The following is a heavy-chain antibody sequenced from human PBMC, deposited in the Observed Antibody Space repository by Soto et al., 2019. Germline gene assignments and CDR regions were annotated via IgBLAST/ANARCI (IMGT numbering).Heavy chain of an antibody. CDR3: ARRYGGNLDY. V-gene: IGHV4-59*08. CDR1: GASLSSYY. CDR2: IYYSGGT. Sequence: SETLSLTCVVSGASLSSYYWSWIRQPPGKGLEWIGYIYYSGGTNYNPSLKSRVTISVDSSKNHFSLKLSSVTAADTAVYYCARRYGGNLDYWGQGTLVTVSS. J-gene: IGHJ4*02. D-gene: IGHD1-26*01.